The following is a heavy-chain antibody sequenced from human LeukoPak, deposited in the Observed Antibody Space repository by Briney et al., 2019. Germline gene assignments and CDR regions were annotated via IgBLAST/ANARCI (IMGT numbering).Heavy chain of an antibody. Sequence: PGGSLRLSCATSGFTFSYYGIHWVRQAPGKGLEWVAVMWSDGIREYCTDSVKGRFTVSRDTSKNTQYLEMSSLRVEDTAVYYCTRDADTSGHYDIFDIWGQGTMVTVSS. J-gene: IGHJ3*02. CDR3: TRDADTSGHYDIFDI. CDR2: MWSDGIRE. D-gene: IGHD6-19*01. CDR1: GFTFSYYG. V-gene: IGHV3-33*01.